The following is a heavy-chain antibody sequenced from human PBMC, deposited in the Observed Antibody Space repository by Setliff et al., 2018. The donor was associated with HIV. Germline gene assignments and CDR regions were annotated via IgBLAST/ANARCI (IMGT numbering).Heavy chain of an antibody. J-gene: IGHJ3*02. D-gene: IGHD3-16*01. CDR1: GFTFDDYA. Sequence: GGSLRLSCAASGFTFDDYAMHWVRQAPGKGLEWVSGISWNSGSIGYADSVKGRFTISRDNAKNSLYLQMNSLRAEDTALYYCAKDTGGGGDPRDAFDIWGQGTMVTVSS. V-gene: IGHV3-9*01. CDR2: ISWNSGSI. CDR3: AKDTGGGGDPRDAFDI.